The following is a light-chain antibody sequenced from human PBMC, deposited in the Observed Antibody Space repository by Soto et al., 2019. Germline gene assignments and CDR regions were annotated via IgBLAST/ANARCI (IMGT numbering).Light chain of an antibody. J-gene: IGKJ4*01. CDR2: RAS. CDR1: QSVSSNY. Sequence: EIVLTQSSGTLSLSPGERVTLSCRASQSVSSNYLAWYQQKSGQAPRLLIYRASTRGTGIPDRFSGSGSGTDFSLIISRLEPEDSAVYYCQQYAASPLTFGGGTKLEIK. V-gene: IGKV3-20*01. CDR3: QQYAASPLT.